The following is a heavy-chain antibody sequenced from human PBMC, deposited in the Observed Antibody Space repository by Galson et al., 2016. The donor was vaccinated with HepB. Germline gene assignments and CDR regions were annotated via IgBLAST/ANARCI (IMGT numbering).Heavy chain of an antibody. D-gene: IGHD6-19*01. Sequence: ETLSLTCTVSGGSISRNSYYWGWIRQPPGKGLEWIGSIYYTGSTYDHPSLRRRVTMSVDRSKHQFSLRLSSLTAADTGVYYCAGYRAPAYATGWYVWGYWGQGTLLAVSS. CDR3: AGYRAPAYATGWYVWGY. CDR1: GGSISRNSYY. V-gene: IGHV4-39*01. CDR2: IYYTGST. J-gene: IGHJ4*02.